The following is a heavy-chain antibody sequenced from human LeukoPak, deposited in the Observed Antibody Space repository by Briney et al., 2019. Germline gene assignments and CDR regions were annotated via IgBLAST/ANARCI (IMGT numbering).Heavy chain of an antibody. V-gene: IGHV3-21*01. CDR2: ITSTSSYT. CDR3: AELGITMIGGV. CDR1: GFTFSSYN. Sequence: GGSLRLSCAASGFTFSSYNMNWVRQAPGKGLEWVSSITSTSSYTYYADSVKGRFTISRDNARNSLYLQMNSLRAEDTAVYYCAELGITMIGGVWGKGTTVTISS. J-gene: IGHJ6*04. D-gene: IGHD3-10*02.